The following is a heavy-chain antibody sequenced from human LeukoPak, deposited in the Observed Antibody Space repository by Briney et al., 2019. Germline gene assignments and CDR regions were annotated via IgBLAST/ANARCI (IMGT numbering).Heavy chain of an antibody. D-gene: IGHD5-12*01. CDR1: GFTFSSYW. CDR3: AKDGQYSAPDY. J-gene: IGHJ4*02. V-gene: IGHV3-74*01. CDR2: INSDGSST. Sequence: GGSLRLSCAASGFTFSSYWMHWVRHAPGKGLVWVSRINSDGSSTSYADSVKGRFTISRDNAKNTLYLQMNSLRAEDTAVYYCAKDGQYSAPDYWGQGTLVTVSS.